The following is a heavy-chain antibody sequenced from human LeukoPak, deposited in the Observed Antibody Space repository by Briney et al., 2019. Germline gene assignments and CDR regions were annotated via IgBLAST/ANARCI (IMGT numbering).Heavy chain of an antibody. J-gene: IGHJ5*02. Sequence: SETLSLTCTVSGGSISSYYWSWIRQPPGKGLEWIGYIYYSGSTNYNPSLKSRVTISVDTSKNQFSLKLSSVTAADTAVYYCARDDYDILTGCRGWFDPWGQGTLVTVSS. D-gene: IGHD3-9*01. V-gene: IGHV4-59*01. CDR1: GGSISSYY. CDR2: IYYSGST. CDR3: ARDDYDILTGCRGWFDP.